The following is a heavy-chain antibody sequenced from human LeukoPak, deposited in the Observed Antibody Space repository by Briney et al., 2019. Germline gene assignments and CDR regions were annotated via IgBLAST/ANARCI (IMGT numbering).Heavy chain of an antibody. D-gene: IGHD3-16*01. CDR1: GYSFTKYW. Sequence: GESLKISCKGSGYSFTKYWIGWVRQMPGKGLEWMGIINPGDSDTKYNPSFQGQVTVSVDKSITTAYLQWSSLKASDTAMYYCVRGWRGSLYAPADFWGQGTLVTVSS. CDR2: INPGDSDT. V-gene: IGHV5-51*01. J-gene: IGHJ4*02. CDR3: VRGWRGSLYAPADF.